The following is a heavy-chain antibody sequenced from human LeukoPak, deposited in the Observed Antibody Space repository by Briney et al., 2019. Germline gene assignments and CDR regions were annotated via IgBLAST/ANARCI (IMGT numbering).Heavy chain of an antibody. D-gene: IGHD2-2*01. CDR3: ARYQERPSGAFDI. J-gene: IGHJ3*02. Sequence: PGGSLRLSCAASGFTFSSYAMHWVRQAPGKGLEWVAVISYDGSNKYYADSVKGRFTISRDNSKSTLYLQMNSLRAEDTAVYYCARYQERPSGAFDIWGQGTMVTVSS. CDR2: ISYDGSNK. V-gene: IGHV3-30-3*01. CDR1: GFTFSSYA.